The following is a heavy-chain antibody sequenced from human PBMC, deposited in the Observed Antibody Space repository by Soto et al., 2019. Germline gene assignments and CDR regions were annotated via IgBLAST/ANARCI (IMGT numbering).Heavy chain of an antibody. J-gene: IGHJ4*02. D-gene: IGHD6-19*01. CDR2: IKSKTDGGTT. V-gene: IGHV3-15*01. Sequence: GSLRLSCAASGFTFSNAWMSWVRQAPGKGLEWVGRIKSKTDGGTTDYAAPVKGRFTISRDDSKNTLYLQMNSLKTEDTAVYYCTTDGSIPGYSSGWWGRPLEYWGQGTLVTVSS. CDR1: GFTFSNAW. CDR3: TTDGSIPGYSSGWWGRPLEY.